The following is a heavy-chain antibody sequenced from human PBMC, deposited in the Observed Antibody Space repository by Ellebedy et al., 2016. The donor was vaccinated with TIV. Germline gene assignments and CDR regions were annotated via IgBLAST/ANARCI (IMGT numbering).Heavy chain of an antibody. J-gene: IGHJ4*02. D-gene: IGHD2-2*01. CDR2: ITSRSAYI. Sequence: GESLKISCAASGFTFSDYSMNWVRQAPGKGLEWVSSITSRSAYIYYADSVKGRFTISRDNAKNSLYLQMNSLRVEDTAVYYCAHHCSSTNCHDYWGQGTLVPVSS. CDR3: AHHCSSTNCHDY. CDR1: GFTFSDYS. V-gene: IGHV3-21*04.